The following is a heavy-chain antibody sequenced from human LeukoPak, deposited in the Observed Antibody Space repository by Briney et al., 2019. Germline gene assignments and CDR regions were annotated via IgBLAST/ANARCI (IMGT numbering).Heavy chain of an antibody. J-gene: IGHJ3*02. Sequence: GESLKISCKGSGYSFTSYWIAWVRQMPGKGLEWMGIIYPGDSYTTYSQSFQGQVTISADKSISTAYLQWRSPKASDTAMYYCARRSGSDALDIWGQGTMVTVSS. CDR3: ARRSGSDALDI. CDR2: IYPGDSYT. V-gene: IGHV5-51*01. CDR1: GYSFTSYW. D-gene: IGHD3-10*01.